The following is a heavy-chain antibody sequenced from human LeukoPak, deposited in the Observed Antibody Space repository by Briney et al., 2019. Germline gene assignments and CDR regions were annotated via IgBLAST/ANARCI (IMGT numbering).Heavy chain of an antibody. CDR3: AKGSVPAAPNNWFDP. CDR1: GYTFTGYY. CDR2: INPNSGGT. J-gene: IGHJ5*02. D-gene: IGHD2-2*01. V-gene: IGHV1-2*02. Sequence: ASVKVSCKASGYTFTGYYMHWVRQAPGQGLEWMGWINPNSGGTNYAQKFQGRVTMTRDTSISTAYMELSRLRSDDTAVYYCAKGSVPAAPNNWFDPWGQGTLVTVSS.